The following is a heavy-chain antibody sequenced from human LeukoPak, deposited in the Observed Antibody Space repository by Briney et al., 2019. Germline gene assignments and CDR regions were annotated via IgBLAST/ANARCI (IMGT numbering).Heavy chain of an antibody. CDR3: AANDNSDAFDI. D-gene: IGHD3-9*01. CDR1: GGTFSSYA. CDR2: IIPIFGTA. Sequence: ASVKVSCKASGGTFSSYAISWVRQAPGQGLERMGGIIPIFGTANYAQKFQGRVTITADESTSTAYMELSSLRSEDTAVYYCAANDNSDAFDIWGQGTMVTVSS. J-gene: IGHJ3*02. V-gene: IGHV1-69*01.